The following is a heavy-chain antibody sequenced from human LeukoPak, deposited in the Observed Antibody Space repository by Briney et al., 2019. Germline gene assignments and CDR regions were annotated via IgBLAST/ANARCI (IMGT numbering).Heavy chain of an antibody. J-gene: IGHJ4*02. Sequence: ASVKVSCKASGYTFTSYYMHWVRQAPGQGLEWMGIINPSGGSTSYAQKFQGRVTMTRDTSTSTVYMELSSLRSEDTAVYYCARVSTNYYYDSSGYYDYWGQGTLVTVSS. CDR3: ARVSTNYYYDSSGYYDY. CDR2: INPSGGST. V-gene: IGHV1-46*01. CDR1: GYTFTSYY. D-gene: IGHD3-22*01.